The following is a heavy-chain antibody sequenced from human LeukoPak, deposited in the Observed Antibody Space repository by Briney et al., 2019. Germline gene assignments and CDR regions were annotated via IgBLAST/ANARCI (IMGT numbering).Heavy chain of an antibody. CDR1: DDSISIYY. CDR3: ARCTYYDFWSGYYSYYMDV. D-gene: IGHD3-3*01. V-gene: IGHV4-59*01. CDR2: IDHTGST. Sequence: PSETLSLTCSVSDDSISIYYWSWIRQPPGKGLEWIGYIDHTGSTNYNPSLSSRVTISRDTSKNHFSLELSSVTAADTAVYFCARCTYYDFWSGYYSYYMDVWGKGTTVTVSS. J-gene: IGHJ6*03.